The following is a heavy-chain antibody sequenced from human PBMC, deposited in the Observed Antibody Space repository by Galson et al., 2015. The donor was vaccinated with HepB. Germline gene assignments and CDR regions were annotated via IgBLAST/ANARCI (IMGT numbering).Heavy chain of an antibody. V-gene: IGHV4-59*08. CDR2: IYYSGST. CDR3: ARHADEGIPSYYYYYYGMDV. D-gene: IGHD5-18*01. CDR1: GGSISSYY. J-gene: IGHJ6*02. Sequence: ETLSLTCTVSGGSISSYYWSWIRQPPGKGLEWIGYIYYSGSTNYNPSLKSRVTISVDTSKNQFSLKLSSVTAADTAVYYCARHADEGIPSYYYYYYGMDVWGQGTTVTVSS.